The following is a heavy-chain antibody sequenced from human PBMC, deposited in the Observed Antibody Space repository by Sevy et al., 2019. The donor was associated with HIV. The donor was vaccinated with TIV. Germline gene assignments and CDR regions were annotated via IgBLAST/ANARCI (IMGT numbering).Heavy chain of an antibody. CDR3: AGGYDRLHYYYAMDV. V-gene: IGHV3-30*04. D-gene: IGHD5-12*01. CDR1: GFTFNRYA. J-gene: IGHJ6*02. Sequence: GGSLRLSCVASGFTFNRYAMHWVRQAPGKGLEWVAVISYDGTNAYYADSVKGRFTISRDNPKNTLYLQMNSLRAEDTAVYSCAGGYDRLHYYYAMDVWGQGTTVTVSS. CDR2: ISYDGTNA.